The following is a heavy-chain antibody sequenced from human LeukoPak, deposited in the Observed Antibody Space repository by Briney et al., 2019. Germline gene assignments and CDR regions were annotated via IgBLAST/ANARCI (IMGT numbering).Heavy chain of an antibody. Sequence: GASVKVSCKASGGTFSSYAISWVRQAPGQGLEWMGGIIPIFGTANYAQKSQGRVTITTDESTSTAYMELSSLRSEDTAVYYCARRSVGSGYYVERDYYYMDVWGKGATVTVSS. D-gene: IGHD3-22*01. J-gene: IGHJ6*03. CDR2: IIPIFGTA. CDR3: ARRSVGSGYYVERDYYYMDV. V-gene: IGHV1-69*05. CDR1: GGTFSSYA.